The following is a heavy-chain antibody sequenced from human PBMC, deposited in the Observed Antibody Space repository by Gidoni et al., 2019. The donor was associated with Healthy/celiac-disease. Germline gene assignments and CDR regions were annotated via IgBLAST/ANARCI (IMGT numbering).Heavy chain of an antibody. D-gene: IGHD3-22*01. J-gene: IGHJ4*02. CDR2: INPNSGGK. V-gene: IGHV1-2*02. CDR1: GYPFTGSY. CDR3: ARVPMYYDSSGYYSGFDY. Sequence: QVQLVQSVAEVTTPGASVKVSCTASGYPFTGSYMHWVRQAPGQGLEWMGWINPNSGGKNDAQKFQGRVTMTRDTSISTAYMELSRLRSDDTAVYYCARVPMYYDSSGYYSGFDYWGQGTLVTVSS.